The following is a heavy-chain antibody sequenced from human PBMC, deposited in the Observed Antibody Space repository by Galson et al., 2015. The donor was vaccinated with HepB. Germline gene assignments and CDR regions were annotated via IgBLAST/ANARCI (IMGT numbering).Heavy chain of an antibody. J-gene: IGHJ4*02. CDR2: LDPSDSYT. CDR3: ARRGYCNGLSCYHDY. D-gene: IGHD2-15*01. V-gene: IGHV5-10-1*01. CDR1: GYSFTNYW. Sequence: QSGAEVKKPGESLRISCPGSGYSFTNYWISWVRQMPGKGLEWMGRLDPSDSYTNYSPSFQGHVVISVDKSISAAYLQWSSLKASDTAVDYCARRGYCNGLSCYHDYWGQGTLVTVSS.